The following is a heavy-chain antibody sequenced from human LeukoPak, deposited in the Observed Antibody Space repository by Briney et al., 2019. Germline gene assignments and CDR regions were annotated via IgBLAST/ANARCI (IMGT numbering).Heavy chain of an antibody. Sequence: SVKVSCKASGGTFSSYDISWVRQAPGQGLEWMGGITPMFGTAKYAQKFQGRVTITAVESMSTAYMELSSLRSEGTAVYYCARGWLAENTVVTPYNYWGQGTLVTVSS. J-gene: IGHJ4*02. CDR1: GGTFSSYD. D-gene: IGHD4-23*01. CDR3: ARGWLAENTVVTPYNY. CDR2: ITPMFGTA. V-gene: IGHV1-69*13.